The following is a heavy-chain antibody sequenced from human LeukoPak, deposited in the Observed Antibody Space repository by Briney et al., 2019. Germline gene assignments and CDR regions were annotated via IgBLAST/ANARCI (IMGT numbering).Heavy chain of an antibody. J-gene: IGHJ5*02. V-gene: IGHV4-34*01. D-gene: IGHD2-2*02. CDR2: INHSGST. CDR3: ACYSNIAVVDELPAAIGGNWFDP. CDR1: GGSFSGYY. Sequence: SETLSLTCAVYGGSFSGYYWSWIRQPPGKGLEWIGEINHSGSTNYNPSLKSRVTIPVDTSKNQFSLKLSSVTAADTAVYYCACYSNIAVVDELPAAIGGNWFDPWGQGTLVTVSS.